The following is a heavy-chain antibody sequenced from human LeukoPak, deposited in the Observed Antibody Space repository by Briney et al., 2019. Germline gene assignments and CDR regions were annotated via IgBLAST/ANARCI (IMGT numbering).Heavy chain of an antibody. Sequence: GASVKVSCKASGYTFTSYGISWVRQAPGQGLEWMGWISAYNGNTNYAQKLQGRVTMTTDTSTSTAYMELRSLRSDDTAVHYCARERYVDYGDYNRYFQHWGQGTLVTVSS. CDR1: GYTFTSYG. V-gene: IGHV1-18*01. D-gene: IGHD4-17*01. CDR2: ISAYNGNT. CDR3: ARERYVDYGDYNRYFQH. J-gene: IGHJ1*01.